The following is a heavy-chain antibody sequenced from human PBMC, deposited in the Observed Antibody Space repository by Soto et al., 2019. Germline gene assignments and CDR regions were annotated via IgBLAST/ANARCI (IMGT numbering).Heavy chain of an antibody. Sequence: GGSLRLSCAASGFTFSSYAMSWVRQAPGKGLEWVSAISGSGGSTYYADSVKGRFTISRDNSKNTLYLQMNSLRAEDTAVYYCAKDMITFGGVIGYFDYWGQGTLVTVSS. J-gene: IGHJ4*02. CDR1: GFTFSSYA. CDR3: AKDMITFGGVIGYFDY. V-gene: IGHV3-23*01. D-gene: IGHD3-16*02. CDR2: ISGSGGST.